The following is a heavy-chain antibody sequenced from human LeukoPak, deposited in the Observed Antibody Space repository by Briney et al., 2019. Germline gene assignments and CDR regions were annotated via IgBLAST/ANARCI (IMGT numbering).Heavy chain of an antibody. CDR2: ISYSGST. CDR1: GGCVSSGSYY. CDR3: ASEGSDSGFDY. Sequence: SETLSLTCTVSGGCVSSGSYYWTWIRQPPGKGLEWIGYISYSGSTKYNPSLKSRGTISVDTAKNHFSLKLTSVPAADTAVYYCASEGSDSGFDYWGQGTLVTVSS. J-gene: IGHJ4*02. V-gene: IGHV4-61*03. D-gene: IGHD1-26*01.